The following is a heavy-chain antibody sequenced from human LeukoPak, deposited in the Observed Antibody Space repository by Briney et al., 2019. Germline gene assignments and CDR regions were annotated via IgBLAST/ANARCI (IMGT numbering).Heavy chain of an antibody. D-gene: IGHD2-2*01. CDR3: AKDPSDCSSTSCYGWFDP. CDR2: ISWNSGSI. J-gene: IGHJ5*02. V-gene: IGHV3-9*01. CDR1: GFTFDDYA. Sequence: SLRLSCAASGFTFDDYAMHWVRQAPGKGLEWVSGISWNSGSIGYADSVKGRFTISRDNAKNSLYLQMNSLRAEDTALYYRAKDPSDCSSTSCYGWFDPWGQGTLVTVSS.